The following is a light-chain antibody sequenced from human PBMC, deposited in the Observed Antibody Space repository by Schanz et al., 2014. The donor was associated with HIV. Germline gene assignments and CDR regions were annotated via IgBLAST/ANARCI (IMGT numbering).Light chain of an antibody. J-gene: IGKJ1*01. CDR1: QTITSW. CDR2: KAS. V-gene: IGKV1-5*03. Sequence: DIQMTQSPSTLSASVGDRVIITCRASQTITSWLAWYQQKPGKAPKLLIYKASSLESGVPSRFSGSGSGTEFTLTISSLQPEDFATYYCLQHNNYPWTFGQGTKVEV. CDR3: LQHNNYPWT.